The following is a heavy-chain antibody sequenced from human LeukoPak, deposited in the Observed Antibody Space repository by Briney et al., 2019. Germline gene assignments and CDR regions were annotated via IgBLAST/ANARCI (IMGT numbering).Heavy chain of an antibody. CDR3: AKVMVITIFGVVTPYFDY. CDR1: GFTFSSYA. J-gene: IGHJ4*02. Sequence: GGSLRLSCAASGFTFSSYAMSWVRQAPGKGLEWVSAISGSGGSTYYADSVKGRFTISRDNSKNTLYLQMNSLRAEDTAVYYCAKVMVITIFGVVTPYFDYWGQGTLVTVSS. D-gene: IGHD3-3*01. V-gene: IGHV3-23*01. CDR2: ISGSGGST.